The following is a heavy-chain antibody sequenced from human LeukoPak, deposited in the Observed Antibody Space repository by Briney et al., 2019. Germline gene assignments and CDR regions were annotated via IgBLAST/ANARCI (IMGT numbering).Heavy chain of an antibody. CDR1: GFTFDDYA. V-gene: IGHV3-9*01. Sequence: GGSLRLSCAASGFTFDDYAMHWVRQAPGKGLEWVSGISWNSGSIGYADSVKGRFTISRDNAKNSLYLQMNSLRAEDTALYYCAKDRSSSSWYDALPSSFDYWGQGTLVTVSS. J-gene: IGHJ4*02. CDR3: AKDRSSSSWYDALPSSFDY. D-gene: IGHD6-13*01. CDR2: ISWNSGSI.